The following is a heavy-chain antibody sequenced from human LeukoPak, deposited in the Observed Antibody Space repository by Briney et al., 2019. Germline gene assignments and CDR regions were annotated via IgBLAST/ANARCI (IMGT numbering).Heavy chain of an antibody. V-gene: IGHV4-39*01. CDR3: AKLTASPYYFDY. J-gene: IGHJ4*02. CDR2: IYYSGST. Sequence: SETLSLTCTVSGGSISSSSYYWGWIRQPPGKGLEWIGSIYYSGSTYYNPSLKSRVTIPVDTSKNQFSLKLSSVTAADTAVYYCAKLTASPYYFDYWGQGTLVTVSS. D-gene: IGHD1-14*01. CDR1: GGSISSSSYY.